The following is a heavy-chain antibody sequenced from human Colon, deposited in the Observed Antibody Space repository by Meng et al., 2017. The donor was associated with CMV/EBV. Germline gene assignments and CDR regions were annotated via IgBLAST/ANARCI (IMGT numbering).Heavy chain of an antibody. CDR1: GFSITDYA. J-gene: IGHJ4*02. CDR3: ARDGRELRMGPFDY. Sequence: EVQLLQSGGGLVQPGGSLRLSCAASGFSITDYAMNWVRQAPGKGLEWVSVISASGYSTFYAESVKGRFTIGRDISKNTVYLQMNSLRVEDTAVYYCARDGRELRMGPFDYWGQGTLVTVSS. V-gene: IGHV3-23*01. CDR2: ISASGYST. D-gene: IGHD1-26*01.